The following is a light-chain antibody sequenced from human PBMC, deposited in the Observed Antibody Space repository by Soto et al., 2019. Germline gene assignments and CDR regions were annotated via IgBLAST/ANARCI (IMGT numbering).Light chain of an antibody. Sequence: QSALTQPASVSGSPGQSITISCTGTSSDVGGYNYVSWYQQHPGKAPKLMIYDVSNRPSGVSNRFSGSKSGNTASLTISGLHAEDEGDYYCSSYTSSSTRVFGGGTKVTVL. CDR2: DVS. V-gene: IGLV2-14*01. J-gene: IGLJ2*01. CDR1: SSDVGGYNY. CDR3: SSYTSSSTRV.